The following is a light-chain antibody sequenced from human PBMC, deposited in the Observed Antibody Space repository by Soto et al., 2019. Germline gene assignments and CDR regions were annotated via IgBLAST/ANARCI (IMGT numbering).Light chain of an antibody. CDR3: QQHNSYSLT. Sequence: DIQMTQSPSTLSASVGDRVTITCRASQSISSWLDWYQQKPGKAPKLLIYKASSLESGVPSKFSGSGSGAAFTLTISSLQPDDFATYYCQQHNSYSLTFGEGTKVEIK. V-gene: IGKV1-5*03. J-gene: IGKJ4*02. CDR2: KAS. CDR1: QSISSW.